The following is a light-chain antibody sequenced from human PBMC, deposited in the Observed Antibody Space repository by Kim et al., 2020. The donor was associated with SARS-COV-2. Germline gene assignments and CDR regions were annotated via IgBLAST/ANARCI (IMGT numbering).Light chain of an antibody. V-gene: IGLV1-51*01. J-gene: IGLJ1*01. CDR1: SYNIGNNY. Sequence: GQKVTISCSGSSYNIGNNYVSWYQQLPGTAPKRLIYDNNKRPSGIPDRFSGSKSGTSATLGITGLQTGDEADYYCGTWDSSLSAYVFGTGTKVTVL. CDR2: DNN. CDR3: GTWDSSLSAYV.